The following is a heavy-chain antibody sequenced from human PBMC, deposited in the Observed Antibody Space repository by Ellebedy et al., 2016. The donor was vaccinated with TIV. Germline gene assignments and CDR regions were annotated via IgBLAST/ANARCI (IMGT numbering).Heavy chain of an antibody. J-gene: IGHJ4*02. V-gene: IGHV3-23*01. D-gene: IGHD6-13*01. CDR3: AISPPGIALYYFQY. Sequence: PGGSLRLSCTASGFTFSRYTMSWVRQAPGKGLEWVSSISGSGGSTYYRDSVKGRFTISRDNSKNTLYLQMNSLRAEDTAVYYCAISPPGIALYYFQYWGQGTLVTVSS. CDR1: GFTFSRYT. CDR2: ISGSGGST.